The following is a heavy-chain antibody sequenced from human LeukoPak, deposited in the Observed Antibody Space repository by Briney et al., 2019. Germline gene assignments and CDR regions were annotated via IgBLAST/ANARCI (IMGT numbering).Heavy chain of an antibody. CDR2: ISGSGDST. V-gene: IGHV3-23*01. D-gene: IGHD6-13*01. CDR1: GFTFSSYA. CDR3: AKTSSFWAPFDY. J-gene: IGHJ4*02. Sequence: PGGSLRLSCAASGFTFSSYAMSWVRQAPEKGLEWVSTISGSGDSTYYADSVKGRFTISRDNSKNTLYLQMNSLRAEDTAVYYCAKTSSFWAPFDYWGQGTLVTVSS.